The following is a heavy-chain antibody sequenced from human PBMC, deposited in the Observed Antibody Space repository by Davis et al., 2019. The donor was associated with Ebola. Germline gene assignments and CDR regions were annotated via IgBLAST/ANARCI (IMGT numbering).Heavy chain of an antibody. J-gene: IGHJ4*02. V-gene: IGHV1-3*01. CDR3: ARDRNWLPYDY. Sequence: ASVKVSCKASGYTFTDYPVHWVRQAPGQGLEWMGWINVGNGNTKYSQKFQGRVSITRDTSASTAYMELSSLRSEDTAVYYCARDRNWLPYDYWGQGTLVTVSS. CDR1: GYTFTDYP. CDR2: INVGNGNT. D-gene: IGHD1-14*01.